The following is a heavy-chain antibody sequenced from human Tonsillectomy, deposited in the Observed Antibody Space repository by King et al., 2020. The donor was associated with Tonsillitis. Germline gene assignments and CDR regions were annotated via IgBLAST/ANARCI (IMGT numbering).Heavy chain of an antibody. CDR3: VKDEGYCSSTSCYGGGYYYYYGMDV. Sequence: QLVESGGGLVQPGGSLRLSCSASGFTFSSYAMHWVRQAPGKGLEYVSAISSNGGSTYYADSVKGRFTISRDNSKNTLYLQMSSLRAEDTAVYYCVKDEGYCSSTSCYGGGYYYYYGMDVWGQGTTVTVSS. J-gene: IGHJ6*02. D-gene: IGHD2-2*01. CDR2: ISSNGGST. CDR1: GFTFSSYA. V-gene: IGHV3-64D*06.